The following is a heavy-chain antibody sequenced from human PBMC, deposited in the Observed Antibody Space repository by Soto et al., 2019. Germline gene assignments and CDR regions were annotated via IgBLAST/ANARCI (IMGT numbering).Heavy chain of an antibody. CDR3: AIIMTHSDSFDI. V-gene: IGHV1-2*04. J-gene: IGHJ3*02. Sequence: ASVKVSCKASGYSFAGFYIHWMRQATGQGLEWVGSINSNSGATTYAQKFQDSVAMTRDTSVSTAYMDLNRLTSDDTAIYYCAIIMTHSDSFDIWGQGTMVTVSS. CDR2: INSNSGAT. D-gene: IGHD3-16*01. CDR1: GYSFAGFY.